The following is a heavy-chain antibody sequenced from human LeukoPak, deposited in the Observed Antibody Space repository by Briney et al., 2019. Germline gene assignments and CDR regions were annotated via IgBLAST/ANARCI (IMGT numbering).Heavy chain of an antibody. Sequence: PGGSLRLSCAASGFTFSSYAMSWVRQAPGKGLEWVSAISGSGGSTYYADSVKGRFTISRDNSKNTLYLQMNSLRAEDTAVYYCAKPSWREYYYSPGNWGQGTLVTVSS. CDR3: AKPSWREYYYSPGN. J-gene: IGHJ4*02. D-gene: IGHD3-10*01. CDR2: ISGSGGST. V-gene: IGHV3-23*01. CDR1: GFTFSSYA.